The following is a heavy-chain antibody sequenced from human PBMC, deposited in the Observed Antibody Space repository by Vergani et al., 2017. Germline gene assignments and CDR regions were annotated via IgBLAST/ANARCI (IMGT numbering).Heavy chain of an antibody. CDR1: GFTVTNYA. D-gene: IGHD5-12*01. V-gene: IGHV3-33*01. J-gene: IGHJ4*02. CDR2: IWHDGGNK. Sequence: QVQLVESGGGVVQPGRSLRLSCVMSGFTVTNYAIFWVRQAPGKGLEWVSVIWHDGGNKHFADSVAGRFAISRDDSKKTVYLEMTNLRAEDTALYYCVRDRYECTSPYNVRLLGHWGQGTRVTVSS. CDR3: VRDRYECTSPYNVRLLGH.